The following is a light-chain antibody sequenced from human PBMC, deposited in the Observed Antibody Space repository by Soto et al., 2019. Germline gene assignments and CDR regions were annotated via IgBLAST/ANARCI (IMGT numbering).Light chain of an antibody. Sequence: DIQMTQSPSTLFASVGDRVTITCRASQSISSWLAWYQQKPGKAPKFLIYDASSLESGVPSRFSGSGSGTEISLTIRSLQPDDFATYYGQQYDSYPRTFGQGTKVETK. CDR3: QQYDSYPRT. CDR1: QSISSW. CDR2: DAS. J-gene: IGKJ1*01. V-gene: IGKV1-5*01.